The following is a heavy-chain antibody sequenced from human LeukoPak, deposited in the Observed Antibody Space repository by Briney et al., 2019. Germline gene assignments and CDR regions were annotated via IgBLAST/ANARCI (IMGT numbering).Heavy chain of an antibody. CDR3: AKDLIYCSSTSCYEPGGYYYVY. J-gene: IGHJ4*02. D-gene: IGHD2-2*01. V-gene: IGHV3-23*01. Sequence: PGGSLRLSCADSGFTFSSYAMSWVRQAPGKGLEWVSAISGSGGSTYYADSVKGRFTISRDNSKNTLYLQMNSLRAEDTAVYYCAKDLIYCSSTSCYEPGGYYYVYWGRGTLVTVSS. CDR1: GFTFSSYA. CDR2: ISGSGGST.